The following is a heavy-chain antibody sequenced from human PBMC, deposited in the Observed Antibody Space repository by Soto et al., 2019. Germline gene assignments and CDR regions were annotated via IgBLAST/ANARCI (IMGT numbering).Heavy chain of an antibody. CDR1: GGSFSGYY. CDR2: INHSGST. CDR3: ARVSIAVAALGAFDI. D-gene: IGHD6-19*01. Sequence: SETLSLTCAFYGGSFSGYYWTWIRQPPGTGLEWIGEINHSGSTNYNPSLKSRVTISVDTSKSQFSLKLRSVTAADTAVYYCARVSIAVAALGAFDIWGQGTMVTVSS. J-gene: IGHJ3*02. V-gene: IGHV4-34*01.